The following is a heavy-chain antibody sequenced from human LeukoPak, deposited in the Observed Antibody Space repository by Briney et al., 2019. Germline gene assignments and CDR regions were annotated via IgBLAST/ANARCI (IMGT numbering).Heavy chain of an antibody. J-gene: IGHJ6*03. Sequence: SETLSLTCTVPGYSISSGYYWGWIRQPPGKGLEWIGSIYHSGSTYYNPSLTNRVPISVDTSKNQFSLKLSSVTAADTAVYYCARADHGGYYDSSGSYYYMDVWGKGTTVTVSS. CDR2: IYHSGST. CDR1: GYSISSGYY. D-gene: IGHD3-22*01. V-gene: IGHV4-38-2*02. CDR3: ARADHGGYYDSSGSYYYMDV.